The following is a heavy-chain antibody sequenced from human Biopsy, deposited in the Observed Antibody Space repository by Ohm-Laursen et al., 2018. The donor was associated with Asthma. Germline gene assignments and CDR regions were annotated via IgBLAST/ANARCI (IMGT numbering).Heavy chain of an antibody. CDR1: GYTFTYFS. V-gene: IGHV7-4-1*02. J-gene: IGHJ4*02. CDR2: INTNTGNP. Sequence: SSVKVSCNASGYTFTYFSIYWVRQAPGQGLEWLGRINTNTGNPTYAQAYTGRFVFSLDTSVSTAYLRISSLKADDTAVYYCERGRYRGYDFDYWGQGSLVTVSS. CDR3: ERGRYRGYDFDY. D-gene: IGHD5-12*01.